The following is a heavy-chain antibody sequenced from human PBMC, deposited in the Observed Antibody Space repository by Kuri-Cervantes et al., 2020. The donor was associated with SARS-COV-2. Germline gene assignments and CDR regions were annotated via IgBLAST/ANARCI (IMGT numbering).Heavy chain of an antibody. D-gene: IGHD5-12*01. J-gene: IGHJ4*02. CDR2: ISSSSSYI. CDR1: GFTFSSYW. Sequence: GESLKISCAASGFTFSSYWMSWVRQAPGKGLEWVSSISSSSSYIYYADSVKGRFTISRDNAKNSLYLQMNSLRAEDTAVYYCARAQRGLMVALDYWGQGTLVTVSS. V-gene: IGHV3-21*01. CDR3: ARAQRGLMVALDY.